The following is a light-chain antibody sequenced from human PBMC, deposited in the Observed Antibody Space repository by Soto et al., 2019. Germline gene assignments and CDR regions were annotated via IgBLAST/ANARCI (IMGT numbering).Light chain of an antibody. J-gene: IGKJ4*01. CDR2: TAS. CDR1: QTINNW. V-gene: IGKV1-5*03. Sequence: DIQMTQSPSTLSASVGDTVTITCRASQTINNWLAWYQQKPGKVPNLLIHTASNLESGVSSRFNGSGSGTVFTLTVSSLQPDDSASYYCQQYNSYPLTFGGGTKVEI. CDR3: QQYNSYPLT.